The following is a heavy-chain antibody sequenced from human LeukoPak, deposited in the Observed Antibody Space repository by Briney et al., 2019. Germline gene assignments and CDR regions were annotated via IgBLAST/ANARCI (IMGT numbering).Heavy chain of an antibody. V-gene: IGHV4-59*08. J-gene: IGHJ3*02. CDR2: IFRSGST. Sequence: SETLSLTCTISGGSINTYYWSWIRQPPGKGLEWIAYIFRSGSTNYNSSLKSRVTISIDTSKNHFSLKLNSVTAADTAVYYCARRIAASDAFDIWGQGTMVTVSS. CDR1: GGSINTYY. D-gene: IGHD6-13*01. CDR3: ARRIAASDAFDI.